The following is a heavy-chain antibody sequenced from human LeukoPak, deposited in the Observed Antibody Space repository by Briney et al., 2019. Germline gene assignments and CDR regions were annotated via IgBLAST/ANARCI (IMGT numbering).Heavy chain of an antibody. J-gene: IGHJ6*03. CDR2: IKSPGDTT. D-gene: IGHD6-19*01. CDR1: GFTLSTFG. V-gene: IGHV3-48*01. Sequence: GGSLRLSCAASGFTLSTFGMTWVRQAPGKGLEWVSTIKSPGDTTYYADSVKGRFTISRDNAKNSLYLQMNSLRAEDTAVYYCARVAAVAGRAHYYYYMDVWGKGTTVTVSS. CDR3: ARVAAVAGRAHYYYYMDV.